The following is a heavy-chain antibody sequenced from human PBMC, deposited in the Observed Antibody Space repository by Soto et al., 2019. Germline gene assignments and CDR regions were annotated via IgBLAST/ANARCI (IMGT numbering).Heavy chain of an antibody. CDR2: IYYSGST. J-gene: IGHJ5*02. D-gene: IGHD3-3*01. Sequence: SETLSLTCTVSGDSITSSSHYWGWIRQPPGKGLEWIGSIYYSGSTYYNPSLKSRVTISVDTSKNQFSLRLSSVTAADTAVYYCARGFWRTSPRFDPWGQGTLVTVSS. CDR1: GDSITSSSHY. CDR3: ARGFWRTSPRFDP. V-gene: IGHV4-39*01.